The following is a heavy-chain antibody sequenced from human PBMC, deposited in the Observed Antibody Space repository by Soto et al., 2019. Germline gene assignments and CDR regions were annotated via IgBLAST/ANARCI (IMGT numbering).Heavy chain of an antibody. CDR1: GGSFSGYY. CDR2: INHSGST. V-gene: IGHV4-34*01. Sequence: QVQLQQWGAGLLKPSETLSLTCAVYGGSFSGYYWSWIRQPPGKGLEWIWEINHSGSTNYNPSLKSRVTISVDTSKNQFSLKLSSVTAADTAVYYCARRGIYYDSSGYYYVVAFDIWGQGTMVTVSS. D-gene: IGHD3-22*01. J-gene: IGHJ3*02. CDR3: ARRGIYYDSSGYYYVVAFDI.